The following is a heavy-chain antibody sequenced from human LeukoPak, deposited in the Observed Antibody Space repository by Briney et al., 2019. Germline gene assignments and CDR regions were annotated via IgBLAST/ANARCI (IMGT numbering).Heavy chain of an antibody. CDR2: IGYDGSNK. J-gene: IGHJ4*02. Sequence: PGGSLRLSCAASGFTFSSYGMHWVRQAPGKGLEWVAVIGYDGSNKYYADSVKGRFTISRDNSKNTLYLQMNSLRAEDTAVYYCARSGGGCNSRHYFDYWGQGTLVTVSS. CDR1: GFTFSSYG. CDR3: ARSGGGCNSRHYFDY. V-gene: IGHV3-33*01. D-gene: IGHD2-21*02.